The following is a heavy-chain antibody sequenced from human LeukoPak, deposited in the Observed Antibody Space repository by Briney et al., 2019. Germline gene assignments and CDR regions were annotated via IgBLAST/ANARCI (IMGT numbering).Heavy chain of an antibody. J-gene: IGHJ6*03. CDR3: ARRDEWLSVDYYYYYMDV. CDR1: VYTFPSYD. V-gene: IGHV1-8*01. CDR2: MNPNSGNT. D-gene: IGHD3-3*01. Sequence: ASVKVSCKASVYTFPSYDINWVRQATGQGLEGKGWMNPNSGNTGYAQKFQGRVNMTRNTSISTAYMELSRLRSEDTAVYYCARRDEWLSVDYYYYYMDVWGKGTTVTVSS.